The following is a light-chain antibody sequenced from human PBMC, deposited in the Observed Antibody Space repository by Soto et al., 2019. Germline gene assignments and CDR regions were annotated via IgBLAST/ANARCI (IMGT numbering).Light chain of an antibody. CDR3: SSYTSSSNLVV. CDR2: DVS. V-gene: IGLV2-14*01. Sequence: QSALTQPASVSGSPGQSITISCTGTSSDVGGYNYVSWYQQHPGKAPKLMIYDVSNRPSGVSNRFSGSKSGNTASLTISGLQAEDEADYYCSSYTSSSNLVVFGGGTKLTLL. CDR1: SSDVGGYNY. J-gene: IGLJ2*01.